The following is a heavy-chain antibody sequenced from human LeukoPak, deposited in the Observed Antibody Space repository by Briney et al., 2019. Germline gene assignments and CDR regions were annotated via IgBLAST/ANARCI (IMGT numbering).Heavy chain of an antibody. V-gene: IGHV1-46*01. J-gene: IGHJ3*01. Sequence: GPSVKVSCKASGYSFTSYNMHWARQAPGQGLEWMGIINPSGGSTRYAQKFQGRVTMTRGTSTNTVYMELSSLRSEDTAVYYCAREYCSGGSRLDAFDFWGQGTMVTVSS. D-gene: IGHD2-15*01. CDR3: AREYCSGGSRLDAFDF. CDR1: GYSFTSYN. CDR2: INPSGGST.